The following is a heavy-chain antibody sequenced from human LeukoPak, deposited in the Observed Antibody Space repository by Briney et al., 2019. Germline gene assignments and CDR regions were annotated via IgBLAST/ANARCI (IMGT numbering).Heavy chain of an antibody. Sequence: GGSLRLSCAASGFTFSTYIMNWVRQAPGKGLEWVSSISSSSDYIYYVDSVKGRFTISRDNAKNSLYLQINSLRAEDTAVYYCARDNRGYYDFWSGQFDYWGQGTLVTVSS. CDR1: GFTFSTYI. J-gene: IGHJ4*02. V-gene: IGHV3-21*01. D-gene: IGHD3-3*01. CDR2: ISSSSDYI. CDR3: ARDNRGYYDFWSGQFDY.